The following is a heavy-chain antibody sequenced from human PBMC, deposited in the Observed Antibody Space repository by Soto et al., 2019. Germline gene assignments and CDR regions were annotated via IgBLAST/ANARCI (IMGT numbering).Heavy chain of an antibody. Sequence: GGSLRLSCAVSGFIFSYYAMTWSRQAPGKELEWVSGLLRPGRSTYYADSVKGRFTISGDTSANTVYLQMDSLRAEDTAVYYCAKDAIANDGIWLMDSWGQGTVVTVSS. CDR3: AKDAIANDGIWLMDS. D-gene: IGHD3-16*01. CDR2: LLRPGRST. J-gene: IGHJ5*02. CDR1: GFIFSYYA. V-gene: IGHV3-23*01.